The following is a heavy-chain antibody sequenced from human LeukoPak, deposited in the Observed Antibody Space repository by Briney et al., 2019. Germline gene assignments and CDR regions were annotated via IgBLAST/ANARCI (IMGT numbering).Heavy chain of an antibody. D-gene: IGHD2/OR15-2a*01. J-gene: IGHJ3*02. CDR3: ASFPGVGAFDI. V-gene: IGHV1-46*01. CDR2: INPSGGST. CDR1: GGTFSSYA. Sequence: ASVKVSCKASGGTFSSYAISWVRQAPGQGLEWMGIINPSGGSTSYAQKFQGRVTMTRDTSTSTVYMELSSLRSEDTAVYYCASFPGVGAFDIWGQGTMVTVSS.